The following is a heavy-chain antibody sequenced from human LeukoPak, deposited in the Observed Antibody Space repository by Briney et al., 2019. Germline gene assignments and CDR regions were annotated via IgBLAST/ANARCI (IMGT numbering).Heavy chain of an antibody. CDR1: GFTFRSHS. CDR3: ARGLSSSWHYFDY. D-gene: IGHD6-13*01. V-gene: IGHV3-21*01. J-gene: IGHJ4*02. Sequence: PGGSLRLSCAASGFTFRSHSMTWVRQAPGKGPEWVSSISTTSSDIYYADSVKGRLSTSRDNAKNSLYLQMNSLRVEDTAVYYCARGLSSSWHYFDYWGQGTLVTVSS. CDR2: ISTTSSDI.